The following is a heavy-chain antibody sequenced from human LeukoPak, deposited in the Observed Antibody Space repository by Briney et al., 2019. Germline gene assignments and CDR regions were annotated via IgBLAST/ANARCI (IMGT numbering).Heavy chain of an antibody. D-gene: IGHD3/OR15-3a*01. CDR1: GFTFSSYW. CDR2: IKQDGGEK. Sequence: PGGSLRLSCAASGFTFSSYWRSWVRQAPGKGLEWVANIKQDGGEKYYVDSGNGRFTISKDTGKNSLYLQMNSLRAEDTAVYYCARWTGFYYYYMDAWGKGTTVTVSS. CDR3: ARWTGFYYYYMDA. V-gene: IGHV3-7*01. J-gene: IGHJ6*03.